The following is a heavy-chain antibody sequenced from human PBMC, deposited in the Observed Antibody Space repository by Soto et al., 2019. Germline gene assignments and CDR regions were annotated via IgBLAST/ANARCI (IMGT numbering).Heavy chain of an antibody. Sequence: QVQLQESGPGLVKPSQTLSLTCTVSGGSISSGDYYWSWIRQPPGKGLEGIGYIYYSGSTYYNPSLKSRVTISVDTSKNQFSLKLSSVTAADTAVYYCAGSRSSSWTPWYYFDYWDQGTLVTVSS. CDR2: IYYSGST. J-gene: IGHJ4*02. CDR1: GGSISSGDYY. D-gene: IGHD6-13*01. V-gene: IGHV4-30-4*01. CDR3: AGSRSSSWTPWYYFDY.